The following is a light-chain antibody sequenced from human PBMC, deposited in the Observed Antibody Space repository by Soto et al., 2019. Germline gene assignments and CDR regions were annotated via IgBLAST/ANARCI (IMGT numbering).Light chain of an antibody. J-gene: IGLJ1*01. CDR1: SNDVVDYNY. V-gene: IGLV2-14*01. Sequence: QSALTQPASVSGSPGQSITISCTGTSNDVVDYNYVSWFQQHPGKAPKLIIYEVRYRSSGVSNRFSGSKSGNTASLTISWLQAEDEADYFCGSFGGTTTRYVFGPGTKLTVL. CDR2: EVR. CDR3: GSFGGTTTRYV.